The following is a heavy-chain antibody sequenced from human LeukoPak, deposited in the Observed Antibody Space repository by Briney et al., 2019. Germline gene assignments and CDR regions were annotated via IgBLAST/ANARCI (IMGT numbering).Heavy chain of an antibody. J-gene: IGHJ5*02. V-gene: IGHV4-39*01. CDR3: ARRRGYCSSTSCYAGDGFDP. D-gene: IGHD2-2*01. Sequence: PSETLSLTCTVSGGSISSSSYSWGWIRQPPGKGLEWIGSIYYSGSTYYNPSLKSRVTISVDTSKNQFSLKLSSVTAADTAVYYCARRRGYCSSTSCYAGDGFDPWGQGTLVTVSS. CDR2: IYYSGST. CDR1: GGSISSSSYS.